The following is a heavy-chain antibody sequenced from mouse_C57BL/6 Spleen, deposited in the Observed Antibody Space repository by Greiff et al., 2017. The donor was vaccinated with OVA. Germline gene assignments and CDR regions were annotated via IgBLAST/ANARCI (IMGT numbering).Heavy chain of an antibody. V-gene: IGHV1-50*01. CDR1: GYTFTSYW. CDR2: IDPSDSYT. CDR3: ASYDGHFDY. D-gene: IGHD2-3*01. Sequence: QVQLQQPGAELVKPGASVKLSCKASGYTFTSYWMQWVKQRPGQGLEWIGEIDPSDSYTNYNQKFKGKATLTVDTSSSTAYMQLSSLTSEDSAVYYCASYDGHFDYWGQGTTLTVSS. J-gene: IGHJ2*01.